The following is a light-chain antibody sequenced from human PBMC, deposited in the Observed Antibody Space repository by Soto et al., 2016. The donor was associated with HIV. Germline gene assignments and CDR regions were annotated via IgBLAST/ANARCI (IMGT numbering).Light chain of an antibody. Sequence: DVQMTQSPSTLSASVGDSVTITCRASQSIGFWLAWYQQEPGKAPKVLIYKTSNLKSGVPSRFSGSGSGTHFSLTISSLQPDDFATYYCQQCYSSPYTFGQGTKVEI. CDR3: QQCYSSPYT. V-gene: IGKV1-5*03. CDR2: KTS. CDR1: QSIGFW. J-gene: IGKJ2*01.